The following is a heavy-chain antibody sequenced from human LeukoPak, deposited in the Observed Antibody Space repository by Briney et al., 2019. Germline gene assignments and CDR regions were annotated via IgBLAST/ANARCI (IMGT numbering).Heavy chain of an antibody. D-gene: IGHD6-13*01. CDR3: ARVYYSNSYDYWYFDL. J-gene: IGHJ2*01. V-gene: IGHV4-4*07. CDR1: GGSISSYY. Sequence: PSETLSLTCTVSGGSISSYYWSCIRQPAGKGVEWIGRIYTSGTTYYNPSLKSRVTMSVDTSKNQFSLKLSSVTAADTAVYYCARVYYSNSYDYWYFDLWGRGTLVTVSS. CDR2: IYTSGTT.